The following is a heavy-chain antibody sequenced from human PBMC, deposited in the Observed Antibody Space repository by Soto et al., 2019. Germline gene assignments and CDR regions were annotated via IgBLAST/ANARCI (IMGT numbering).Heavy chain of an antibody. CDR3: ARDGPYSSGWSTFDY. CDR2: IYHSGST. CDR1: GGSISSSNW. Sequence: QVQLQESGPGLVKPSRTLSLTCAVSGGSISSSNWWSWVRQPPGKGLEWIGEIYHSGSTNYNPSLKSRVTISVDKSKNQFSLKLSSVTAADTAVYYCARDGPYSSGWSTFDYWGQGTLVTVSS. V-gene: IGHV4-4*02. D-gene: IGHD6-19*01. J-gene: IGHJ4*02.